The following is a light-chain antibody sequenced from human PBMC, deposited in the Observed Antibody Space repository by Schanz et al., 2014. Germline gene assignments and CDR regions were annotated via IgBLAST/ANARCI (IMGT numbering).Light chain of an antibody. Sequence: EIVLTQSPGTLSLSPGDRATLSCRASQSIFSNFLAWYQQKPGQAPRLLIYDASNRATGIPDRFSGSGSGTDFTLTIIRLEPEDFAVYYCQQYGGSPITFGQGTRLEIK. J-gene: IGKJ5*01. CDR2: DAS. V-gene: IGKV3-20*01. CDR3: QQYGGSPIT. CDR1: QSIFSNF.